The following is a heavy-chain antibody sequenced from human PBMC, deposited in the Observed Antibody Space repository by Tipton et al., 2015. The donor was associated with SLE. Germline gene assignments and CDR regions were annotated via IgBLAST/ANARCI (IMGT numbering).Heavy chain of an antibody. CDR3: ARETLTSCSFDY. D-gene: IGHD2-2*01. V-gene: IGHV4-59*01. CDR2: IYYSGST. Sequence: TLSLTCAVYGGSFSGYYWSWIRQPPGKGLEWIGYIYYSGSTNYNPSLKSRVTISVDTSKNQFSLKLSSVTAADTAVYYCARETLTSCSFDYWGQGTLVTVSS. CDR1: GGSFSGYY. J-gene: IGHJ4*02.